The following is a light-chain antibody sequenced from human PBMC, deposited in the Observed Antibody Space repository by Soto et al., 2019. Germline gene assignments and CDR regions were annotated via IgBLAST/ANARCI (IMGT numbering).Light chain of an antibody. V-gene: IGKV1-5*01. CDR3: QQYDSYSFT. CDR1: QNINSW. CDR2: DAS. J-gene: IGKJ3*01. Sequence: DVQMTQSPSTLSASVGDRVTITCRASQNINSWLAWYQQKPGKAPKLLIYDASSLESGVPSRFSGSGSGTEFTLTISSLQPDDFATYFCQQYDSYSFTFGPGTKVDIK.